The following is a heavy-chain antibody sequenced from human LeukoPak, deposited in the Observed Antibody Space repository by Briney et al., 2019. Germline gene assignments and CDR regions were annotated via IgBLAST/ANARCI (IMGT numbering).Heavy chain of an antibody. CDR1: GYSFTSYC. V-gene: IGHV5-51*01. CDR3: GMSGDRVPLQDDVFDV. CDR2: IYPGDSGP. Sequence: GESLKISCKVSGYSFTSYCIGWVRQMPGKSLEWMGIIYPGDSGPTYSPSLQGQVTISVDKSINTAYLQWSSLQASDTAMYYCGMSGDRVPLQDDVFDVWGQGTMVTVST. D-gene: IGHD1-26*01. J-gene: IGHJ3*01.